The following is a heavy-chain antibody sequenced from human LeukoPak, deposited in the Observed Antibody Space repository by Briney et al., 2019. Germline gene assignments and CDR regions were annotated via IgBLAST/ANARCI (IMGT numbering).Heavy chain of an antibody. D-gene: IGHD3-10*01. CDR1: GFTFSSYS. CDR2: ISSSSSYI. Sequence: GGSLRLSCAASGFTFSSYSMNWVRQAPGKGLEWVSSISSSSSYIYYADSVKGRFTISRDNAKNSLYLQMNSLRAEDTAVYYCASGKGGSGSYYKRGWFDPWGQGTLVTVSS. J-gene: IGHJ5*02. V-gene: IGHV3-21*01. CDR3: ASGKGGSGSYYKRGWFDP.